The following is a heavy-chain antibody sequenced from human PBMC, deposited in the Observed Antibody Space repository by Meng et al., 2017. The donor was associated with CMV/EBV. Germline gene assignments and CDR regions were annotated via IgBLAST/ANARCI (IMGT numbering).Heavy chain of an antibody. V-gene: IGHV1-2*02. CDR2: INPNSGGT. D-gene: IGHD6-19*01. Sequence: GGSLRLSCKASGYTFTGYYMHWVRQAPGQGLEWMGWINPNSGGTNYAQKFQGRVTMTRDTSISTAYMELSRLRSDDTAVYYCAREDVVAGTVAFDIWGQGTMVTVSS. J-gene: IGHJ3*02. CDR1: GYTFTGYY. CDR3: AREDVVAGTVAFDI.